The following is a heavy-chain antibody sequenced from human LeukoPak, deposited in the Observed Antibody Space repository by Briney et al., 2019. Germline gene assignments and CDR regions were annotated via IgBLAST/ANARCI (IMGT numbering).Heavy chain of an antibody. CDR3: ARELAVAGGLDY. D-gene: IGHD6-19*01. V-gene: IGHV3-23*01. CDR2: ITTSDGNT. CDR1: GFTFSSYT. J-gene: IGHJ4*02. Sequence: GGSLRLSCAASGFTFSSYTMSWVRQAPGKGLEWVSTITTSDGNTYYADSVKGRFTVSRDNSKNSLYLQMNSLRAEDTAVYYCARELAVAGGLDYWGQGTLVTVSS.